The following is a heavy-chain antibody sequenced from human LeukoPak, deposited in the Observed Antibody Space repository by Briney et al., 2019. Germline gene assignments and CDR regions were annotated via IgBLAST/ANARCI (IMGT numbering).Heavy chain of an antibody. D-gene: IGHD2-21*01. CDR1: GGSISSSSYY. Sequence: SGTLSLTCTVSGGSISSSSYYWGWIRQPPGKGLEWIGSIYYSGSTYYNPSLKSRVTISVDTSKNQFSLKLSSVTAADTAVYYCARGDCSGSICYSPMDVWGTGTTVTVSS. CDR3: ARGDCSGSICYSPMDV. CDR2: IYYSGST. V-gene: IGHV4-39*07. J-gene: IGHJ6*03.